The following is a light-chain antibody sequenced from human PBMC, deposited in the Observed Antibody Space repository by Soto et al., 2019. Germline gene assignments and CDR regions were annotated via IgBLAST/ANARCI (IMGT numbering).Light chain of an antibody. V-gene: IGKV3-15*01. J-gene: IGKJ1*01. CDR1: QSIGSN. CDR2: GAS. CDR3: QQYKIWT. Sequence: ETVMTQSPATLSVSPGERATLSCRASQSIGSNLAWYQQKPVQSPRLLISGASTRATGIPDRFSGSGSGTEFTLTISYLQSEDLAVYSGQQYKIWTFGQGTKVDIK.